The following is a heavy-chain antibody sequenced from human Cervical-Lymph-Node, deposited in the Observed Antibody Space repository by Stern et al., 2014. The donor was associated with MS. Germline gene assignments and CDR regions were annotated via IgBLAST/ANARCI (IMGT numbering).Heavy chain of an antibody. V-gene: IGHV5-51*01. CDR1: GYTFINYW. Sequence: VQLVQSEAEVKKPGESLKISCKASGYTFINYWIGWVRQVPGKGLEWMGSIYPGDSNTRYSPSSQGRVPTQAAKSTNTAYFRWSSLKASDTGLYYWARRGFSFDGRCYAEGGFAPWGQGTLVTVSS. CDR2: IYPGDSNT. CDR3: ARRGFSFDGRCYAEGGFAP. D-gene: IGHD2-8*01. J-gene: IGHJ5*02.